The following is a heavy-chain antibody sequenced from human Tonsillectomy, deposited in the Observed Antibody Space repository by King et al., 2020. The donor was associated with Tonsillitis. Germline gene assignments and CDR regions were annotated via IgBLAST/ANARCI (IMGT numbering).Heavy chain of an antibody. V-gene: IGHV4-39*01. D-gene: IGHD5-18*01. J-gene: IGHJ4*02. CDR2: IYYSGST. CDR3: ARLKVWGYSYGSRGYFDY. Sequence: LQLQESGPGLVKPSETLSLTCTVSGGSISSSSYYWGWIRQPPGKGLEWIGSIYYSGSTYYNPSLKSRVTISVDTSKNQFSLKLSSVTAADTAGYYCARLKVWGYSYGSRGYFDYWGQGTLVTVSS. CDR1: GGSISSSSYY.